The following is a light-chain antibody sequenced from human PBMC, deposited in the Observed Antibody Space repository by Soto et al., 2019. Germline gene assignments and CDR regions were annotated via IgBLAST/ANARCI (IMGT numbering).Light chain of an antibody. CDR3: SSYVGDRTVV. Sequence: QSALTKPASVSGSPGQSITISCTGTSNDIGGYNTVSWYQQHPGKAPKLMIYAVSNRPSGVSNRFSGSKSGNTASLTISGLQAEDESYYYCSSYVGDRTVVFGTGIKVAVL. CDR2: AVS. CDR1: SNDIGGYNT. J-gene: IGLJ1*01. V-gene: IGLV2-14*01.